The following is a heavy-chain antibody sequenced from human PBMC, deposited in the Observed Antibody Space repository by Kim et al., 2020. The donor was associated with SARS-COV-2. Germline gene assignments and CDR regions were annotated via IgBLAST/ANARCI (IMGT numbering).Heavy chain of an antibody. J-gene: IGHJ1*01. D-gene: IGHD1-26*01. V-gene: IGHV3-23*02. CDR1: GFTFKDFT. CDR2: ISSRGTI. Sequence: GGSLRLSCAASGFTFKDFTMRWVRQVPGKGLEWVSGISSRGTIFYGVSVGGRFTISTDDYKKTVFLQMNDIQGVDTAIYYCARDRRAEDGKWDLDSWGRG. CDR3: ARDRRAEDGKWDLDS.